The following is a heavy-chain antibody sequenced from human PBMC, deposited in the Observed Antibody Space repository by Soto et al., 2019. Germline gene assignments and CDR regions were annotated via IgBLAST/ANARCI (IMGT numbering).Heavy chain of an antibody. Sequence: GGSLRLSCAASGFTFDDYAMHWVRQAPGKGLEWVSGISWNSGSIGYADSVKGRFTISRDNAKNSLYLQMNCLRAEDTALYYCAKGSLESGYDVGWFDPWGQGTLVTVSS. CDR1: GFTFDDYA. D-gene: IGHD1-1*01. V-gene: IGHV3-9*01. CDR3: AKGSLESGYDVGWFDP. J-gene: IGHJ5*02. CDR2: ISWNSGSI.